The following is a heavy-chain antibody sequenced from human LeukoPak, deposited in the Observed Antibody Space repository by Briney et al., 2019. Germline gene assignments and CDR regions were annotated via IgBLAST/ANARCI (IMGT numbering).Heavy chain of an antibody. V-gene: IGHV3-30*18. D-gene: IGHD3-10*01. Sequence: GGSLRLSCAASGFTFSSYGMHWVRQAPGKGLEWAAAISHGGSDKYYADPVKGRFTISRDNSKNTLYLQMNSLRPEDTAVYYCAKXVYGSRTTSFADYWGQGILVTVSS. J-gene: IGHJ4*02. CDR1: GFTFSSYG. CDR3: AKXVYGSRTTSFADY. CDR2: ISHGGSDK.